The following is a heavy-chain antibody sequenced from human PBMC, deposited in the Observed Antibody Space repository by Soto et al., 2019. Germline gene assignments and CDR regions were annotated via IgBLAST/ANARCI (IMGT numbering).Heavy chain of an antibody. D-gene: IGHD6-19*01. CDR1: GFTFSSYA. J-gene: IGHJ1*01. CDR3: AKDPGYSNGWPRRGRQTPHD. CDR2: ISGSGGST. Sequence: EVQLLESGGGLVQPGGSLRLSCAASGFTFSSYAMSWVRQAPGKGLVWVSAISGSGGSTYYPDSVKGRFTISRDNSKSTLYLQVTSLRAEYTAGYYCAKDPGYSNGWPRRGRQTPHDWGQGTLVTVSS. V-gene: IGHV3-23*01.